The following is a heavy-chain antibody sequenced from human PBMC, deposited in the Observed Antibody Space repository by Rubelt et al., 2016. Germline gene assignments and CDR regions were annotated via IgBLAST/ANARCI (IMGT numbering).Heavy chain of an antibody. J-gene: IGHJ4*02. Sequence: EVQLVQSGAEVKKPGESLKISCEGSGYSFTSYWISWVRQTPGKGLEWMGRIDPSDSYINYSRSFQGHVTISADKSSSTAYLRWSSLKASDTAMYYCGRGNSWYPLWGQGTLVTVS. V-gene: IGHV5-10-1*01. CDR1: GYSFTSYW. CDR3: GRGNSWYPL. D-gene: IGHD6-13*01. CDR2: IDPSDSYI.